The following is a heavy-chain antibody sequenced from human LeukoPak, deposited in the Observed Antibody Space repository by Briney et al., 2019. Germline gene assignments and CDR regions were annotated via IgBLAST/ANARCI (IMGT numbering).Heavy chain of an antibody. CDR3: AREDYALDM. J-gene: IGHJ3*02. V-gene: IGHV3-21*01. Sequence: GGSLRLSCAASGFTFSSYSMNWVRQAPGKGLEWVSSISGNSRYIYYADSVKGRFTISRDNAKNPLFLQMNSLGAEDTAVYYCAREDYALDMWGQGTMVTVSS. CDR1: GFTFSSYS. CDR2: ISGNSRYI.